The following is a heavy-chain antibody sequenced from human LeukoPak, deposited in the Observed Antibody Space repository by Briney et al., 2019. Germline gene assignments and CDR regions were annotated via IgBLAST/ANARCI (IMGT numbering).Heavy chain of an antibody. Sequence: ASLKVSCKASGYTFNTYYMHWVRQAPGQGLEWMGIINPSGGNTNYAQKFQGRVTMSRDTSTTTVYMELSSLRSEDTAVYYCARGRPGSGWSFDYWGQGTLVTVPP. CDR3: ARGRPGSGWSFDY. CDR2: INPSGGNT. CDR1: GYTFNTYY. J-gene: IGHJ4*02. V-gene: IGHV1-46*02. D-gene: IGHD6-19*01.